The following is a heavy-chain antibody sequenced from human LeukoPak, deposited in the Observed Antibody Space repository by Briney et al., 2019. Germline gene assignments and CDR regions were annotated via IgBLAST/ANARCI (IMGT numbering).Heavy chain of an antibody. CDR2: IYADGRT. V-gene: IGHV3-53*01. Sequence: GGSLRLSCAPSGFTVSGNYMSWVRQAPGKGLEWVSVIYADGRTYYADSVKGRFTISRDNSKNTLYLQMNSLRAEDTAVYYCAKDTLHYYDSSGYYQEAFDIWGQGTMVTVSS. CDR3: AKDTLHYYDSSGYYQEAFDI. D-gene: IGHD3-22*01. CDR1: GFTVSGNY. J-gene: IGHJ3*02.